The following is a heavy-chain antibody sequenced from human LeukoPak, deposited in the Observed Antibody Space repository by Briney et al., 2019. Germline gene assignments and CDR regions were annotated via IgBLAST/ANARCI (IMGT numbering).Heavy chain of an antibody. Sequence: KPGGSLRLSCAASGFTFRDYYMSWIRQAPGKGLEWVSYIRSSYTNYADSVKGRFTISRDIAKNSLYLQMNSLRAEDTAVYYCARLHSSTLDYWGQGTLVTVSS. J-gene: IGHJ4*02. CDR2: IRSSYT. V-gene: IGHV3-11*03. CDR1: GFTFRDYY. CDR3: ARLHSSTLDY. D-gene: IGHD6-13*01.